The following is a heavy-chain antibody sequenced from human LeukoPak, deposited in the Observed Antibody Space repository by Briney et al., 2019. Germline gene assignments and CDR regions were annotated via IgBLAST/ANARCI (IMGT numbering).Heavy chain of an antibody. V-gene: IGHV1-46*01. Sequence: ASVRVSCKASGYTFASYYMHWVRQAPGQGLEWMGIINPSGGSTSYAQKFQGRVTMTRDTSTSTVYMELSSLRSEDTAVYYCARDPGKRFDYWGQGTLVTVSS. J-gene: IGHJ4*02. CDR3: ARDPGKRFDY. CDR1: GYTFASYY. CDR2: INPSGGST. D-gene: IGHD6-25*01.